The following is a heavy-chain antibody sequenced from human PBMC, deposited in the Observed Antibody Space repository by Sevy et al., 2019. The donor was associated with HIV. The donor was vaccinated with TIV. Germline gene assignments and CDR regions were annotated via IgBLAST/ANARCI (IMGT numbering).Heavy chain of an antibody. CDR2: ISYDGSNK. CDR1: GFTFSSYG. J-gene: IGHJ5*02. CDR3: ARDPNKYSYGYYWFDP. D-gene: IGHD5-18*01. V-gene: IGHV3-30*03. Sequence: GGSLRLSCAASGFTFSSYGMHWVRQAPGKGLEWVAVISYDGSNKYYVDSVKGRFTISRDNPKNTLYLQMNSLRAEDTAVYYCARDPNKYSYGYYWFDPWGQGTLVTVSS.